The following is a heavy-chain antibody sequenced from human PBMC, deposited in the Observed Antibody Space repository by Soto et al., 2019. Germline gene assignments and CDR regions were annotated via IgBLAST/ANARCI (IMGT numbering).Heavy chain of an antibody. CDR2: IIPFFKGT. J-gene: IGHJ6*02. D-gene: IGHD3-16*01. CDR1: GGTFNSLS. Sequence: SVEVSCKASGGTFNSLSISWVRQAPGEGLEWMGGIIPFFKGTNYAEKFQGRVTITADESTSTAYMDLSSLRSEDTAVYYCARDVSLNYYDGTYYYFAMDVWGQGTTVTVSS. V-gene: IGHV1-69*13. CDR3: ARDVSLNYYDGTYYYFAMDV.